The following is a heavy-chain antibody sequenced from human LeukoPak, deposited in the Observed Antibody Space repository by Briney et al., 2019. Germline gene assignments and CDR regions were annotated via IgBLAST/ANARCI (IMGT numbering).Heavy chain of an antibody. CDR2: ISGSGGST. CDR3: AKDQYYDNSYFDY. J-gene: IGHJ4*02. CDR1: GFSFNSYV. D-gene: IGHD3-22*01. Sequence: GGSLRLSCAASGFSFNSYVMSWVRQAPGKGLEWVSGISGSGGSTYYADSVKGRFTISRDNSKNTLYLQMSSLGAEDTAVYYCAKDQYYDNSYFDYWGQGTLVTVSS. V-gene: IGHV3-23*01.